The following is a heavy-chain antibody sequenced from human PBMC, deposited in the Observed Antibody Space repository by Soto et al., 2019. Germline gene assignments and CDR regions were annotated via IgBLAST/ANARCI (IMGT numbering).Heavy chain of an antibody. CDR3: ARDSYIVATIDY. J-gene: IGHJ4*02. D-gene: IGHD5-12*01. CDR1: GFTFSRYW. V-gene: IGHV3-74*01. Sequence: GGSLRLSCAASGFTFSRYWMHWVRQAPGKGLVWVARTNHDGSSSTYGDAVKGRFTISRNSAKSTLYLQMNSLRVEDTAVYYCARDSYIVATIDYWGQGT. CDR2: TNHDGSSS.